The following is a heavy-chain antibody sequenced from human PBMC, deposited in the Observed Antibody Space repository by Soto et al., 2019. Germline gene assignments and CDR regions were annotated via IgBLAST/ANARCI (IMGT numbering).Heavy chain of an antibody. Sequence: PSVKVSCKASGYTFTGYYMHWVRQAPGQGLEWMGWINPNSGGTNYAQKFQGRVTMTRDTSISTAYMELSRLRSDDTAVYYCARSRAYSSSRTNDYWGQGTLVTVSS. D-gene: IGHD6-13*01. CDR3: ARSRAYSSSRTNDY. CDR2: INPNSGGT. CDR1: GYTFTGYY. V-gene: IGHV1-2*02. J-gene: IGHJ4*02.